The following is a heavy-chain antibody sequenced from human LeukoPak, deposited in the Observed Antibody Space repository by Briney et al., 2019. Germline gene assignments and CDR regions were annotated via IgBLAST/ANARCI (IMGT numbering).Heavy chain of an antibody. J-gene: IGHJ4*02. CDR2: IGASSTPK. V-gene: IGHV3-48*03. Sequence: GGSLRLSCVVSGFPFSIYELNWVRQAPGKGLEWVSNIGASSTPKYYADSVKGRFSISRDNAKSSLYLQMNSLRVEDTAVYYCALLAVASDFDYWGQGALVTVSS. CDR3: ALLAVASDFDY. CDR1: GFPFSIYE. D-gene: IGHD6-19*01.